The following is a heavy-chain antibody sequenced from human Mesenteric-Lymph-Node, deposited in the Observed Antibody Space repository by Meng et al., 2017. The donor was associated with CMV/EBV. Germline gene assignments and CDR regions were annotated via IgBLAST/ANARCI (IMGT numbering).Heavy chain of an antibody. CDR3: ARGSDFDF. CDR2: ISTSSKTI. V-gene: IGHV3-48*04. D-gene: IGHD6-6*01. J-gene: IGHJ4*02. CDR1: GFTFSTSG. Sequence: GESLKISCAASGFTFSTSGMSWVRQAPGRGLESISYISTSSKTIFYADSVKGRFTISRDNSKNTLYLQMSSLRGEDTAVYYCARGSDFDFWGQGTLVTVSS.